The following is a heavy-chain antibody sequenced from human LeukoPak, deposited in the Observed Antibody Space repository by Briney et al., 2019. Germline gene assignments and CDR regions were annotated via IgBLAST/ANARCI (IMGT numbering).Heavy chain of an antibody. V-gene: IGHV3-48*01. J-gene: IGHJ4*02. CDR3: ARDEWGAAAAN. CDR2: ISRSSSTI. CDR1: GFTFSSYG. D-gene: IGHD6-13*01. Sequence: PGGSLRLSCAASGFTFSSYGMHWVRQAPGKGLEWVSYISRSSSTIYYADSVKGRFTISRDNAENSLYLQMNSLRAEDTALYYCARDEWGAAAANWGQGTLVTVSS.